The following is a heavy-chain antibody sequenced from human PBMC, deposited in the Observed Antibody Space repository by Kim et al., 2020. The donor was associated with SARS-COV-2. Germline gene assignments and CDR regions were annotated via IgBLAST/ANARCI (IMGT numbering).Heavy chain of an antibody. V-gene: IGHV3-23*01. CDR2: ISGSGGST. D-gene: IGHD3-10*01. Sequence: GGSLRLSCAASGFTFSSYAMSWVRQAPGKGLEWVSAISGSGGSTYYADSVKGRFTISRDNSKNTLYLQMNSLRAEDTAVYYCAKGHIGRFGDQPYYYYYYGMDVWGQGTTVTVSS. CDR1: GFTFSSYA. J-gene: IGHJ6*02. CDR3: AKGHIGRFGDQPYYYYYYGMDV.